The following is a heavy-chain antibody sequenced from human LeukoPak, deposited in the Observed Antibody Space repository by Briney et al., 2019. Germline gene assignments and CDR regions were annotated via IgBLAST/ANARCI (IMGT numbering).Heavy chain of an antibody. J-gene: IGHJ5*02. V-gene: IGHV6-1*01. D-gene: IGHD5-24*01. CDR3: ARQNNTYHHYNLGWFDP. Sequence: SQTLSLTFAISGDSVSSNSAAWNWIRQSPSRGLEWLGRTYYRSKWYNDYAVSVKSRITINPDTSKNPFSLQLSSVTPEDTAVYYCARQNNTYHHYNLGWFDPWGQGTLVTVSS. CDR1: GDSVSSNSAA. CDR2: TYYRSKWYN.